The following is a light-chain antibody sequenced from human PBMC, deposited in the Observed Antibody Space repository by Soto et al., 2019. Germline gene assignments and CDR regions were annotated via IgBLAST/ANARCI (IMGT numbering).Light chain of an antibody. CDR3: QQYNFYPYT. CDR2: KAS. V-gene: IGKV1-5*03. CDR1: QSVRSW. Sequence: DIQMTQSPSTLSASVGDRVTITCRASQSVRSWLAWYQQKPGKAPQLLIYKASGLQSGVPSRFSGSGSGTEFTLIISSLQPDDFATYYCQQYNFYPYTFGQGTKVDIK. J-gene: IGKJ2*01.